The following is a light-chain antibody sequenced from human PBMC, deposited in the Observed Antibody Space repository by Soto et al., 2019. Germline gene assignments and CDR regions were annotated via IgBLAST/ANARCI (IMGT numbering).Light chain of an antibody. CDR1: QNINNY. V-gene: IGKV1-39*01. CDR2: DTF. CDR3: QQSYSTPT. Sequence: DLQMTQSPSSLSAFVGDRVTITCRASQNINNYLNWYRQKSGKAPNLLIYDTFNLQSGVPSRFSGSRSGTDFTLTINSLQPEDFATYYCQQSYSTPTFGGGTKVEI. J-gene: IGKJ4*01.